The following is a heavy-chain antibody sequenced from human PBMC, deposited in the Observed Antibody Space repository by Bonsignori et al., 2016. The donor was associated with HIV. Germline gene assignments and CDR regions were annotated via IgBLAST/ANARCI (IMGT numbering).Heavy chain of an antibody. CDR3: ARGWGLYYYYMDV. J-gene: IGHJ6*03. V-gene: IGHV4-61*02. CDR2: IYTSGST. Sequence: WIRQPPGKGLEWIGRIYTSGSTNYNPSLKSRVTISVDTSKNQFSLKLSSVTAADTAVYYCARGWGLYYYYMDVWGKGTTVTVSS. D-gene: IGHD3-16*01.